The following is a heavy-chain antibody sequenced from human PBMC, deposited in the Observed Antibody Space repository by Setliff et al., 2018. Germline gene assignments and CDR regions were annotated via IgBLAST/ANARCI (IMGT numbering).Heavy chain of an antibody. CDR3: TSPRDGYDTFDI. D-gene: IGHD5-12*01. CDR1: GFTFSGSA. CDR2: IRSKANSYAT. J-gene: IGHJ3*02. V-gene: IGHV3-73*01. Sequence: GESLKISCAASGFTFSGSAMYWVRQASGKGLEWVGRIRSKANSYATLYAASVKGRFIISRDDSKNTAYLQMNSLKTEDTAVYYCTSPRDGYDTFDIWGQGTMVT.